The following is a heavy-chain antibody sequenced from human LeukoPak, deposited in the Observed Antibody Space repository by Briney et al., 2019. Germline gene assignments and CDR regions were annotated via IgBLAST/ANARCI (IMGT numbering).Heavy chain of an antibody. CDR2: IYTSGST. V-gene: IGHV4-4*07. CDR1: GGSISSYY. D-gene: IGHD3-3*01. CDR3: ARDGYYDFWSGYNYYYYYMDV. Sequence: SETLSLTCTVSGGSISSYYWSWIRQPAGKGLEWIGRIYTSGSTNYNPSLKSRVTMSVDTSKNQFPLKLSSVTAADTAVYYCARDGYYDFWSGYNYYYYYMDVWGKGTTVTVSS. J-gene: IGHJ6*03.